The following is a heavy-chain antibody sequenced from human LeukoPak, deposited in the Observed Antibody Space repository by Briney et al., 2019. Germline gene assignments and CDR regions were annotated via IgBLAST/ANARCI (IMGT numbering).Heavy chain of an antibody. CDR3: ARDLTHYFDY. Sequence: GGSLRLSCAASGFTVSGNYMSWVRQAPGKGLEWVAVIWYDGSNKYYADSVKGRFTISRDNSKNTMYLQMNSLRVEDTAVYYCARDLTHYFDYWGQGTLVTVSS. V-gene: IGHV3-33*08. J-gene: IGHJ4*02. CDR1: GFTVSGNY. CDR2: IWYDGSNK.